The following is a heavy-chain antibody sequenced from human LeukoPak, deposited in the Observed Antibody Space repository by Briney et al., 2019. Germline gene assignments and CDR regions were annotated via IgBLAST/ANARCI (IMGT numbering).Heavy chain of an antibody. Sequence: GGSLRLSCAASGFTFDDYGMGWVRQAPGKGLEWVSGINWNGGSTGYADSVKGRFTISRDNAKNSLYLQMNSLRVEDTALYYCARALSGSYTGDYWGQGTLVTVSS. V-gene: IGHV3-20*04. CDR1: GFTFDDYG. D-gene: IGHD1-26*01. J-gene: IGHJ4*02. CDR2: INWNGGST. CDR3: ARALSGSYTGDY.